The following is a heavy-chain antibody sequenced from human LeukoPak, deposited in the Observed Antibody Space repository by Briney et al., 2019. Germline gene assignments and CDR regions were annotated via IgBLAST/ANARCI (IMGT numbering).Heavy chain of an antibody. V-gene: IGHV4-59*08. CDR1: GGSISSYY. J-gene: IGHJ5*02. CDR2: IYYSGST. Sequence: SETLSLTCTVSGGSISSYYWSWIRQPPGKGQEWIGYIYYSGSTNYNPSLKSRVTISVDTSKNQFSLKLSSVTAADTAVYYCARLGSGSYFGVNWFEPWGQGTLVTVSS. D-gene: IGHD3-10*01. CDR3: ARLGSGSYFGVNWFEP.